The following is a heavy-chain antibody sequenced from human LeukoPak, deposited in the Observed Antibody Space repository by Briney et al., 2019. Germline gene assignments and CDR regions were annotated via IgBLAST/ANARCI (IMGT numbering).Heavy chain of an antibody. CDR1: GFTFSSYW. D-gene: IGHD5-18*01. CDR3: ARAITNYGYIFDY. J-gene: IGHJ4*02. Sequence: GGSLRLSCAASGFTFSSYWMSWVRQAPGKGLEWVANIKQDGSEKYYVDSVKGRFTISRDNAKNSLYLQMNSLRAEDTAVYYCARAITNYGYIFDYWGQGTLVTVSS. CDR2: IKQDGSEK. V-gene: IGHV3-7*01.